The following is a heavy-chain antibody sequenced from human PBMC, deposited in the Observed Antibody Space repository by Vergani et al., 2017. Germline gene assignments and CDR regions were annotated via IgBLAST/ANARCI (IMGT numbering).Heavy chain of an antibody. Sequence: QVQLVQSGAEVKKPGSSVKVSCKASGGTFSSSAISWVRQAPGQGLEWMGGIIPIFGTANYAQKFQGRVTITADESTSTAYMELSSLRSGDTAVYYCARAKGGSYYGDYYYGMDVWGQGTTVTVSS. D-gene: IGHD1-26*01. CDR3: ARAKGGSYYGDYYYGMDV. V-gene: IGHV1-69*12. J-gene: IGHJ6*02. CDR1: GGTFSSSA. CDR2: IIPIFGTA.